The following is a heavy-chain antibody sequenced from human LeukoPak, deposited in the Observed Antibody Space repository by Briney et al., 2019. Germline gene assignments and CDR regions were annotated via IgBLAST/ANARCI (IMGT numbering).Heavy chain of an antibody. D-gene: IGHD2-8*01. Sequence: GGSLRLSCVASGFTFSTSGMHWVRQSPGKGLDWVAFIRNDGNKKNYAESVKGRFTISRDNSKNTLYLQMDSLSAKDTAVYYCARTYCTNGVCYKSYYYYYYMDVWGKGTTVTVSS. CDR2: IRNDGNKK. CDR1: GFTFSTSG. J-gene: IGHJ6*03. V-gene: IGHV3-30*02. CDR3: ARTYCTNGVCYKSYYYYYYMDV.